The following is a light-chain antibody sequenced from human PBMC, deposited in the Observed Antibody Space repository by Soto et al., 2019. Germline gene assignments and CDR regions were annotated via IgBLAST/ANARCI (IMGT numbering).Light chain of an antibody. V-gene: IGKV3-15*01. CDR1: QSIRTN. CDR2: GAS. J-gene: IGKJ3*01. CDR3: QQYFNWPLTWT. Sequence: EIVLTQSPATLSVSAGGTVTLSCRASQSIRTNVAWYQQIPGQAPRLLVYGASTRATGVPARFSGSGPGIEFTLTISSLQSEDSAFYYCQQYFNWPLTWTFGPGTKVQIK.